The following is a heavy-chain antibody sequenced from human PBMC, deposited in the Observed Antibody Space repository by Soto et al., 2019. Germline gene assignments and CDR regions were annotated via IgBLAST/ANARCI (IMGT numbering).Heavy chain of an antibody. Sequence: QVQLQESGPGLVKPSETLSLTCTVSGGSISDFYWSWIRQPPGKALEWIGYGYMYYSGSTYYNPSLEGRVSISVDPSNNQFSLRLSSVTAADTAVYYCARGSLSTVTANAFDVWAPGAPVTVSS. CDR1: GGSISDFY. CDR2: MYYSGST. D-gene: IGHD2-21*02. J-gene: IGHJ3*01. CDR3: ARGSLSTVTANAFDV. V-gene: IGHV4-59*01.